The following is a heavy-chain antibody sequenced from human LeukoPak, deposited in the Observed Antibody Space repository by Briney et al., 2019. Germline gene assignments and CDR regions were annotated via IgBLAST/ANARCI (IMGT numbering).Heavy chain of an antibody. CDR2: INHSGST. J-gene: IGHJ4*02. Sequence: PSETLSLTCAVYGGSFSGYYWSWIRQPPGKGLEWIGEINHSGSTNYNPSLKSRVTISVDTSKNQFSLKPSSVTAADTAVYYCARKAGGYGDYGYFDYWGQGTLVTVSS. CDR3: ARKAGGYGDYGYFDY. D-gene: IGHD4-17*01. CDR1: GGSFSGYY. V-gene: IGHV4-34*01.